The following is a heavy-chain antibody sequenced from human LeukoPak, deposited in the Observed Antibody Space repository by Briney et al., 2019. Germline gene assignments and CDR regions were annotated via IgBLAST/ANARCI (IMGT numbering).Heavy chain of an antibody. V-gene: IGHV3-23*01. Sequence: GGSLRLSCAASGFTFSSYAMSWVRQAPGKGLEWVSAISASGGSTYYADSVKGRFTISRDTSKNTLYLQMSSLRGEDTTVYYCAKAMAGSTYYFDSWGQGTLVTVSS. J-gene: IGHJ4*02. CDR3: AKAMAGSTYYFDS. CDR1: GFTFSSYA. D-gene: IGHD6-19*01. CDR2: ISASGGST.